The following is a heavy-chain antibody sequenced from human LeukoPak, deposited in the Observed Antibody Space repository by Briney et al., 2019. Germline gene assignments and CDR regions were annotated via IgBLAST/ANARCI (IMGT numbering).Heavy chain of an antibody. V-gene: IGHV1-2*02. CDR2: INPNSGGT. CDR1: GYTFTGYY. J-gene: IGHJ6*03. D-gene: IGHD1-26*01. Sequence: ASVKVSCKASGYTFTGYYMHWVRQAPGQGLEWMGWINPNSGGTNYAQKFQGRVTMTRDTSISTAYMELSRLRSDDTAVYYCASQTGPSYSGSSPTYYYYYYYMDVWGKGTTVTISS. CDR3: ASQTGPSYSGSSPTYYYYYYYMDV.